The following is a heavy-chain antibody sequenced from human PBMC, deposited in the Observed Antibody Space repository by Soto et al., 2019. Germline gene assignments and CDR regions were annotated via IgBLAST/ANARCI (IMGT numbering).Heavy chain of an antibody. V-gene: IGHV3-7*01. CDR1: GFTFGNHW. D-gene: IGHD1-26*01. J-gene: IGHJ5*01. CDR3: ARLSGWGWFDF. CDR2: IKEDGSER. Sequence: EVQLVESGGGLGQPGGSLRLSCAASGFTFGNHWMSWGRQAPGKGLEGVASIKEDGSERYYADSLRGRFTISRDNAKNTLYLEMHSLGAEDTAVYYCARLSGWGWFDFWGQGALVTVSP.